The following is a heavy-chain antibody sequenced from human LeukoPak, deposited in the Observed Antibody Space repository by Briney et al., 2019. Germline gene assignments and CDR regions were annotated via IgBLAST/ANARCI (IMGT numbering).Heavy chain of an antibody. D-gene: IGHD4-11*01. CDR3: AREATTVTTYPHNWFDP. J-gene: IGHJ5*02. V-gene: IGHV1-2*02. CDR2: INPNSGGT. Sequence: ASVKVSCKASGYTFTGYYMHWVRQAPGRGLEWMGWINPNSGGTNYAQKFQGRVTMTRDTSISTAYMELSRLRSDDTAVYYCAREATTVTTYPHNWFDPWGQGTLVTVSS. CDR1: GYTFTGYY.